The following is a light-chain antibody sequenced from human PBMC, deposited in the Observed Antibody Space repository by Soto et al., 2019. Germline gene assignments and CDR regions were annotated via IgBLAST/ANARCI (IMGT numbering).Light chain of an antibody. Sequence: QSALTQPRSVSGSPGQSVTISCTGTSSDVGGYNYISWYQQHPDKAPKLIIYAVSERPSGVPDRFSGSKSGNTASLTISGLQAEDEADYYCCSYAGSYTLVFGGGTKLTVL. CDR2: AVS. V-gene: IGLV2-11*01. CDR1: SSDVGGYNY. CDR3: CSYAGSYTLV. J-gene: IGLJ3*02.